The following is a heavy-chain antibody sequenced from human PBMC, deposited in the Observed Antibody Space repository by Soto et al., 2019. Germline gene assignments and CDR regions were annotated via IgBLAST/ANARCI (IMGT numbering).Heavy chain of an antibody. J-gene: IGHJ4*02. CDR3: ASRDPGTSVDY. CDR1: GASFTSNDW. V-gene: IGHV4-4*02. D-gene: IGHD1-7*01. Sequence: PSETLSLTCAVSGASFTSNDWWTWVRQPPGRGLEWIGEIYRTGSTNYNPSLKSRVTISLDKSENQFSPKVTSLTAADTAVYYCASRDPGTSVDYWGQGTLVTVSS. CDR2: IYRTGST.